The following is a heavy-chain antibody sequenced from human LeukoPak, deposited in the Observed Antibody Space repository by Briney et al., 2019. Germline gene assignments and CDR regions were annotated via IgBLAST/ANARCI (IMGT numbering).Heavy chain of an antibody. V-gene: IGHV3-7*01. CDR1: RFNLSNYW. CDR3: ARVGLRGISYHMDV. D-gene: IGHD5-12*01. J-gene: IGHJ6*03. CDR2: IKADGSEK. Sequence: GGSLRLSCAASRFNLSNYWMTWVRQAPGKGLEWVATIKADGSEKYYVGSVKGRFTASRDNAKNSLFLQMNSLRAEDTSVYYCARVGLRGISYHMDVWGNGTTVTVSS.